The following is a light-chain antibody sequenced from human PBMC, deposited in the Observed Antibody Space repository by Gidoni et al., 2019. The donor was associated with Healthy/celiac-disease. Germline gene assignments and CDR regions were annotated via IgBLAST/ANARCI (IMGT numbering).Light chain of an antibody. CDR3: QQCYSTLMYT. Sequence: DIQMTQPPSSLSASVGDRVTITCRASQSISSYLNWYQQKPGKAPKLLIYAASSLQSGVPSRFSGSGSGTDFTLTISSLQPEDFATYYCQQCYSTLMYTFGQGTKLEIK. CDR2: AAS. V-gene: IGKV1-39*01. CDR1: QSISSY. J-gene: IGKJ2*01.